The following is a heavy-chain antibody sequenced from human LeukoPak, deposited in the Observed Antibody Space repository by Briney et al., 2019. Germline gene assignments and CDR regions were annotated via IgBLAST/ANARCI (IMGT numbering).Heavy chain of an antibody. V-gene: IGHV3-23*01. CDR2: VSGSGDST. D-gene: IGHD5-24*01. Sequence: GGSLRLSCAASEFIFSSYVMSWVRQAPGKGLDWVSSVSGSGDSTYYADSVQGRFTISRDNSKNTLYLQMNSLRAEDTAVYYCATPPVVATIRGDIWGQGTMVTVSS. J-gene: IGHJ3*02. CDR1: EFIFSSYV. CDR3: ATPPVVATIRGDI.